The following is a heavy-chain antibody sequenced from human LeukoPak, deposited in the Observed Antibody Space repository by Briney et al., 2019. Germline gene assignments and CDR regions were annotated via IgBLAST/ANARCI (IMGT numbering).Heavy chain of an antibody. J-gene: IGHJ4*02. CDR3: ARHANSGSYFHFDY. V-gene: IGHV4-4*09. D-gene: IGHD1-26*01. CDR1: GGSISSYY. CDR2: INTSGST. Sequence: SETLSLTCTVSGGSISSYYWSWIRQPPGKGLEWIGYINTSGSTNYNPSLKSRVTISVDTSKNQFSLKLSSVTAADTAVYYCARHANSGSYFHFDYWGQGTLVTVSS.